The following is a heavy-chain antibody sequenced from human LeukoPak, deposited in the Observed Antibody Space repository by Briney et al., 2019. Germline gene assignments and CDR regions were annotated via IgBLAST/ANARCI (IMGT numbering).Heavy chain of an antibody. V-gene: IGHV4-30-4*01. J-gene: IGHJ4*02. Sequence: SQTLSLTCTVSGGSISSGDYYWSWIRQPPGKGLEWIGYIYYSGSTYYNPSLKSRVTISVDTSKNQFSLKLSSVTAADTAVYYCAREGEDILTGYYSHWGQGTLVTVSS. CDR3: AREGEDILTGYYSH. CDR1: GGSISSGDYY. CDR2: IYYSGST. D-gene: IGHD3-9*01.